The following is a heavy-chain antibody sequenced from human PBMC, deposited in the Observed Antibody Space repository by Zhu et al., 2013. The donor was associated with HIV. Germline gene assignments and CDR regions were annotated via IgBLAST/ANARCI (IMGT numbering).Heavy chain of an antibody. CDR1: GYTFTGYY. Sequence: QVQLVQSGAEVKKPGASVKVSCKASGYTFTGYYMHWVRQAPGQGLEWMGWINPNSGGTNYAQKFQGRVTMTRDTSISTAYMELSRLRSDDTAVYYCASLSSSGYPMGAFDYWGQGTLVTVSS. J-gene: IGHJ4*02. CDR2: INPNSGGT. D-gene: IGHD3-22*01. CDR3: ASLSSSGYPMGAFDY. V-gene: IGHV1-2*02.